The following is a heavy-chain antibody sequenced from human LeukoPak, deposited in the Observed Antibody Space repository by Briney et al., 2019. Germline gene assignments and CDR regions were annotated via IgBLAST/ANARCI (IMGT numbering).Heavy chain of an antibody. CDR1: GFTFSSYS. CDR2: IKQDGSEK. CDR3: ASGSHYYDSSGYYQD. V-gene: IGHV3-7*01. D-gene: IGHD3-22*01. Sequence: GGSLRLSCAASGFTFSSYSMNWVRQAPGKGLEWVANIKQDGSEKYYVDSVKGRFTISRDNAKNSLYLQMNSLRAEDTAVYYCASGSHYYDSSGYYQDWGQGTLVTVSS. J-gene: IGHJ4*02.